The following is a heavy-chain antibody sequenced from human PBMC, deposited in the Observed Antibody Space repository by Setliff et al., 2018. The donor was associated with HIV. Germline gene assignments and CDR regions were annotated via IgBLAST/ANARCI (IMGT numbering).Heavy chain of an antibody. Sequence: ETLSLTCTVSGDSIISSRNFWGWIRQAPGKGLEWVSSISSSGKYIYYADSVKGRFTISRGNAKNSLYLQMNSLRAEDTAVYYCARASGCTNGVCYAYGYYSLDVWGQGTTVTVSS. V-gene: IGHV3-21*01. J-gene: IGHJ6*02. CDR3: ARASGCTNGVCYAYGYYSLDV. CDR1: GDSIISSR. D-gene: IGHD2-8*01. CDR2: ISSSGKYI.